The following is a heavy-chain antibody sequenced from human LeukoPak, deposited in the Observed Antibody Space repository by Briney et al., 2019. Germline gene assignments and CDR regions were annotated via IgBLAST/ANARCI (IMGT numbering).Heavy chain of an antibody. J-gene: IGHJ4*02. CDR3: AKDMSYGGYSGYDY. Sequence: GGSLRLSCAASGFTFDDYGMSWVRQAPGKGLEWVSGINWNGGSTGYADSVKGRFTISRDNAKNSLYLQMNSLRAEDMALYYCAKDMSYGGYSGYDYWGQGTLVTVSS. CDR1: GFTFDDYG. V-gene: IGHV3-20*04. CDR2: INWNGGST. D-gene: IGHD5-12*01.